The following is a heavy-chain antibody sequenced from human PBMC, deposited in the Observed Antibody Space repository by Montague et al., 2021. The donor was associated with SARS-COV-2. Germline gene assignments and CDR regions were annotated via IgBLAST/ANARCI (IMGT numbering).Heavy chain of an antibody. CDR3: ARGGLGNRGFDY. CDR1: DVSLSTSTW. V-gene: IGHV4-4*02. Sequence: SESLSLTYVVSDVSLSTSTWCSWVRQSPGKGLEWVGEIYLSGFTQYNPSVKSRVSISLDDSRSQFTLRLTSVTAADTAVYFCARGGLGNRGFDYWGQGTLVTVSS. CDR2: IYLSGFT. J-gene: IGHJ4*02. D-gene: IGHD3/OR15-3a*01.